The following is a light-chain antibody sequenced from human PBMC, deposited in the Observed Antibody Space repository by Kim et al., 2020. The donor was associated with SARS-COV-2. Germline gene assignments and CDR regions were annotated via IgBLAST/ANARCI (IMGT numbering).Light chain of an antibody. Sequence: APRGTARITYGGNDIGSKKVHWYQQRPGLTPVLVIFYDTDRPSGIPELFSGSYSGDTATLTIHSVAAGDEADYFCQVWDSSTNHAIFGGGTQLTVL. CDR2: YDT. CDR1: DIGSKK. V-gene: IGLV3-21*01. J-gene: IGLJ2*01. CDR3: QVWDSSTNHAI.